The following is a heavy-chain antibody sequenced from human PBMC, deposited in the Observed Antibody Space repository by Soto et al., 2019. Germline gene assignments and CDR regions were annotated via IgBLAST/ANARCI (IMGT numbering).Heavy chain of an antibody. CDR3: ATRSTDYYFY. CDR1: GLTFSSFE. J-gene: IGHJ4*02. D-gene: IGHD3-9*01. CDR2: ISRGATTT. V-gene: IGHV3-48*03. Sequence: LRLSCAVSGLTFSSFEMDWVRQAAGKGPEWISYISRGATTTYYADSVRGRFTISRDDAENSVFLQMDSLRVEDTAIYFCATRSTDYYFYWGQGTLVTVSS.